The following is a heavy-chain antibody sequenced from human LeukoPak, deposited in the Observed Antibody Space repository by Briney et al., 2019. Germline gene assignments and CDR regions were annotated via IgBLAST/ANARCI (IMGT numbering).Heavy chain of an antibody. CDR2: ISGSGGST. J-gene: IGHJ4*02. CDR3: AKDASPYGRGAYCGGDCYLLEFDY. D-gene: IGHD2-21*01. Sequence: GGSLRLPCAASGFTFSSYAMSWVRQAPGKGLEWVSAISGSGGSTYYADSVKGRFTISRDNSKNTLYLQMNSLRAEDTAVYYCAKDASPYGRGAYCGGDCYLLEFDYWGQGTLVTVSS. CDR1: GFTFSSYA. V-gene: IGHV3-23*01.